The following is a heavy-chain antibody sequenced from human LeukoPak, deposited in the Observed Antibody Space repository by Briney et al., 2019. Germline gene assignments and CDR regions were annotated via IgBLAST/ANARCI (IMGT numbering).Heavy chain of an antibody. Sequence: GASVKVSCKASGYTFTSYYMHWVRQAPGQGLEWMGIINPSGGSTSYAQKFQGRVTMTRDTSTSTAYMELRSLRSDDTAVYYCARVPLTIFGTIYYFDYWGQGTLVTVSS. D-gene: IGHD3-3*01. J-gene: IGHJ4*02. CDR3: ARVPLTIFGTIYYFDY. V-gene: IGHV1-46*01. CDR1: GYTFTSYY. CDR2: INPSGGST.